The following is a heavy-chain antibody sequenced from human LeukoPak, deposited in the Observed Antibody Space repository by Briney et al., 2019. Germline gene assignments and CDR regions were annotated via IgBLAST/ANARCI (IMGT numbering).Heavy chain of an antibody. J-gene: IGHJ4*02. CDR2: IYYSGST. D-gene: IGHD6-13*01. V-gene: IGHV4-59*01. CDR1: GGSISSYY. Sequence: TPSETLSLTCTVSGGSISSYYWSWIRQPPGKGLEWIGYIYYSGSTNYNPSLKSRVTISVDTSKNQFSLKLSSVTAADTAVYYCARGGGDSSSSQDFDYWGQGTLVTVSS. CDR3: ARGGGDSSSSQDFDY.